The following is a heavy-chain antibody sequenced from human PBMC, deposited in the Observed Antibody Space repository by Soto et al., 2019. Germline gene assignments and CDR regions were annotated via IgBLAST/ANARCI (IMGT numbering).Heavy chain of an antibody. Sequence: QGLEWMGWISAYNGNTNYAQKLQGRVTMTTDTSTSTAYMELRSLRSDDTAVYYCAVHPGSIAVAGTPAFRGQGTPVTGSS. D-gene: IGHD6-19*01. V-gene: IGHV1-18*01. CDR3: AVHPGSIAVAGTPAF. CDR2: ISAYNGNT. J-gene: IGHJ4*02.